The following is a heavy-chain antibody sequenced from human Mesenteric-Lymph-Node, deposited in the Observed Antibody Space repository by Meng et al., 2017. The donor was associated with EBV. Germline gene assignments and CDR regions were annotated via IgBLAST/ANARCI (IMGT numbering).Heavy chain of an antibody. CDR3: ARETSSGYPDY. D-gene: IGHD3-22*01. J-gene: IGHJ4*02. Sequence: QVQLVQSGSELKKPGASVKVSCKASGYTFTTYAMNWVRQAPGQGLEWMGWINTNTGNPTYAQGFTGRFVFSLDTSLSTAYLQINSLKAGDTVVYYCARETSSGYPDYWGQGTLVTVSS. V-gene: IGHV7-4-1*02. CDR1: GYTFTTYA. CDR2: INTNTGNP.